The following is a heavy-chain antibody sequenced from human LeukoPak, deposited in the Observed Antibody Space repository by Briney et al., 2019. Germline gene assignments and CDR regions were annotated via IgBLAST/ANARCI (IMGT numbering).Heavy chain of an antibody. CDR2: ITSSSSYI. J-gene: IGHJ4*02. CDR3: AKGATVRGVTEPFDY. CDR1: GFTFSSYS. D-gene: IGHD3-10*01. Sequence: PGGSLRLSCAASGFTFSSYSMNWVRQAPGKGLEWVSSITSSSSYIYYADSVKGRFTISRDNAKNSLYLQMNSLRAEDTAVYYCAKGATVRGVTEPFDYWGQGTLVTVSS. V-gene: IGHV3-21*04.